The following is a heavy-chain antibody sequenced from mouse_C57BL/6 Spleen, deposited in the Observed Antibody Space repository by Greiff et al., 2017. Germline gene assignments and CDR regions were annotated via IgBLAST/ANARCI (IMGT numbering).Heavy chain of an antibody. J-gene: IGHJ3*01. CDR3: ARHERLRGGFAY. D-gene: IGHD2-4*01. CDR1: GFTFSSYT. CDR2: ISGGGGNT. V-gene: IGHV5-9*01. Sequence: EVHLVESGGGLVKPGGSLKLSCAASGFTFSSYTMSWVRQTPEKRLEWVATISGGGGNTYYPDSVKGRFTISRDNAKNTLYLQMSSLRSEDTALYYCARHERLRGGFAYWGQGTLVTVSA.